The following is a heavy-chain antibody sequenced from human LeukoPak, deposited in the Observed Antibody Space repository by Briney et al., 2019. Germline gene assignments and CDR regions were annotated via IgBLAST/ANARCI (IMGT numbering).Heavy chain of an antibody. CDR1: GYSVSSGFY. Sequence: SETLSLTCTVSGYSVSSGFYWGWIRQPPGKGLEWIASMYHSGDTYYNPSLRSRVTISLDTSKNQLSLKLTSVTAADTAMYFCARQQQYQVDYWGQGTLVTVSS. J-gene: IGHJ4*02. V-gene: IGHV4-38-2*02. CDR3: ARQQQYQVDY. CDR2: MYHSGDT. D-gene: IGHD1/OR15-1a*01.